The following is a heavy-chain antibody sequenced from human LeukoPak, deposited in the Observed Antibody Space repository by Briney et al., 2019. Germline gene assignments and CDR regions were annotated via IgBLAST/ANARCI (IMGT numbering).Heavy chain of an antibody. J-gene: IGHJ3*02. D-gene: IGHD2-2*01. CDR2: INPNSGGT. Sequence: ASVTVSCTASGYTFTGYYMHWVRQAPGQGLEWMGWINPNSGGTNYAQKFQGRVTMTRDTSISTAYMELSRLRSDDTAVYYCASKRDIVVVPAAFDIWGQGTMVTVSS. CDR3: ASKRDIVVVPAAFDI. V-gene: IGHV1-2*02. CDR1: GYTFTGYY.